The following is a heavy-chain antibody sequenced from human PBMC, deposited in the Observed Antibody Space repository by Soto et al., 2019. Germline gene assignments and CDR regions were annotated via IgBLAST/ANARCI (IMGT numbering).Heavy chain of an antibody. V-gene: IGHV4-31*03. CDR3: ARQRTIAVAGGDHYYGMDV. D-gene: IGHD6-19*01. Sequence: SETLSLTCTVSGGSISRGGYYWSWIRQHPGKGLEWIGYIYYSGSTYYNPSLKSRVTISVDTSKNQFSLKLSSVTAAETAVYYCARQRTIAVAGGDHYYGMDVWGQGTTVTVSS. CDR1: GGSISRGGYY. CDR2: IYYSGST. J-gene: IGHJ6*02.